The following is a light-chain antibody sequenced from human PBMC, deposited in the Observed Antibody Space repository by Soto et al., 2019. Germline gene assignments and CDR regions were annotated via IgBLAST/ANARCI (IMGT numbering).Light chain of an antibody. J-gene: IGKJ4*01. Sequence: EVVMTQCPATMSVSPGEEATLSCRASQNVGRSLAWYQETSGQAPRLLIYGASARATGIPARFIGTGSGTDFTLIISSLQSEDFAIYYCQQYYDWPLTFGGGTKVDIK. CDR2: GAS. CDR1: QNVGRS. V-gene: IGKV3-15*01. CDR3: QQYYDWPLT.